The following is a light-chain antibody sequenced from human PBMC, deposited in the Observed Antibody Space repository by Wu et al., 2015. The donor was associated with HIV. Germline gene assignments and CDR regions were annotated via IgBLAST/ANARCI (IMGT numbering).Light chain of an antibody. Sequence: DIQMTQSPSSLSASVGDRVTITCRASLGVSDYFAWYQQKPGKVPQLLIYGTSTLQSGVPSRFSGSGSGTDFTLTISSLQPEDVATYYCTKNIIVAPXWTFGQGTKVEI. CDR3: TKNIIVAPXWT. J-gene: IGKJ1*01. CDR2: GTS. V-gene: IGKV1-27*01. CDR1: LGVSDY.